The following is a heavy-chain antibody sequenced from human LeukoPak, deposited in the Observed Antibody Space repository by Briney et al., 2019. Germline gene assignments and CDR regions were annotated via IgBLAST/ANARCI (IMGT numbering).Heavy chain of an antibody. V-gene: IGHV1-2*02. D-gene: IGHD3-22*01. Sequence: GASVKVSCKASGYTFTGYYMHWVRQAPGQGLEWMGWINPNSGGTNYAQKFQGRVTMTRDTSISTAYMELSRLRSDDTAVYYCARAVPYYYDSSGYCDYWGQGTLVTVSS. J-gene: IGHJ4*02. CDR1: GYTFTGYY. CDR3: ARAVPYYYDSSGYCDY. CDR2: INPNSGGT.